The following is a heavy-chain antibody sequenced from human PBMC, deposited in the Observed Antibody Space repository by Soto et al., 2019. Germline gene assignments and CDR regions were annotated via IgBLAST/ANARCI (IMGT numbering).Heavy chain of an antibody. CDR2: ISYDGSNK. Sequence: QVQLVESGGGVVQPGRSLRLSCAASGFTFSSYGMHWVRQAPGKGLEWVAVISYDGSNKYYADSVKGRFTISRDNSKNTLYLQMNSLRAEDTAVYYCAKGGVGDYFSHFDYWGQGTLVTVSS. D-gene: IGHD4-17*01. J-gene: IGHJ4*02. V-gene: IGHV3-30*18. CDR1: GFTFSSYG. CDR3: AKGGVGDYFSHFDY.